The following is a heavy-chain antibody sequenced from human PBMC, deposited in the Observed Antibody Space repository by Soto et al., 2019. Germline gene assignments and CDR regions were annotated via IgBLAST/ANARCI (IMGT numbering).Heavy chain of an antibody. Sequence: QVQLVESGGGVVQPGSSLRLSCAASGSTFSNSGMHWVRQAPGKGLEWVALISYDGNNKYYADSVKGRFTISRDNSKNTLSLQMNSLRAEDTAVYYCAKSVYNWNDGFFDYWGQGTLVTVSS. CDR2: ISYDGNNK. CDR1: GSTFSNSG. V-gene: IGHV3-30*18. CDR3: AKSVYNWNDGFFDY. D-gene: IGHD1-1*01. J-gene: IGHJ4*02.